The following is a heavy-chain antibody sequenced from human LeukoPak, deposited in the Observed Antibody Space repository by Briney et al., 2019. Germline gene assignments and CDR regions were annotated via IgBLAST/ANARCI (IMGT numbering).Heavy chain of an antibody. Sequence: ASVNVSCKASGGTFSSYAISWARQAPGQGLEWMGGIIPIFGTANYAQKFQGRVTITADESTSTAYMELSSLRSEDTAVYYCARDLLGCSGGSCYPYGMDVWGQGTTVTVSS. CDR2: IIPIFGTA. D-gene: IGHD2-15*01. CDR3: ARDLLGCSGGSCYPYGMDV. CDR1: GGTFSSYA. J-gene: IGHJ6*02. V-gene: IGHV1-69*13.